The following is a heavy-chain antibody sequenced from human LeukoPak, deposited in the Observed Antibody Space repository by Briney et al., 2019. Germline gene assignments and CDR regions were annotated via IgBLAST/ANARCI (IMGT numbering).Heavy chain of an antibody. Sequence: GGSLRLSCAASVFTLSRYSMNWGRQAPGKGLEWVSSISSSSSYRYYADSVKGRFTISRDNAKNSLHLQMNSLRAADTAVYYCMSYAGRSDDYWGQGTLVTVSS. J-gene: IGHJ4*02. V-gene: IGHV3-21*01. CDR3: MSYAGRSDDY. CDR2: ISSSSSYR. CDR1: VFTLSRYS. D-gene: IGHD3-16*01.